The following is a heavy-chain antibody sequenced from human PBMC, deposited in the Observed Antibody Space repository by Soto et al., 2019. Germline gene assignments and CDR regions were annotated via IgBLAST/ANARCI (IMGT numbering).Heavy chain of an antibody. CDR2: ISSSGSTI. CDR3: ARAPGADTYYYYYGMDV. CDR1: GFRFNDYY. D-gene: IGHD1-26*01. Sequence: QGQLVESGGGLVKPGGSLRLSCAASGFRFNDYYMSWIRQAPGKGLEWLSYISSSGSTIYYADSVKGRFTISRDNAKNSLFLQMNSLRAEDMAVYYCARAPGADTYYYYYGMDVWGQGTTVTVS. J-gene: IGHJ6*02. V-gene: IGHV3-11*01.